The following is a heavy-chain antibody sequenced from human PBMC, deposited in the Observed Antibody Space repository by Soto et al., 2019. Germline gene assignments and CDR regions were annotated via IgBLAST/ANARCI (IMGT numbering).Heavy chain of an antibody. D-gene: IGHD3-10*01. CDR1: EHTFTNYG. CDR2: INTYSGNT. Sequence: ASVWVSCKTSEHTFTNYGINWVRLAPGQGLEWMGGINTYSGNTIYAQKFQDRLTITTDTSTHTASMELRSLTSDDTAVFYCAGGRGSLIAYYLDSWGQGTLVTVSS. V-gene: IGHV1-18*04. J-gene: IGHJ4*02. CDR3: AGGRGSLIAYYLDS.